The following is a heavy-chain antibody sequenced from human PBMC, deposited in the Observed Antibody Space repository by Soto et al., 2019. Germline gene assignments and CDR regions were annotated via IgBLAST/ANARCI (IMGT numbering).Heavy chain of an antibody. D-gene: IGHD1-7*01. CDR3: ARGITVTHYYYYGMDV. Sequence: GVSVEVSCKASGYTVTGYYMYGVRHAPGQGLEWMGWINPNSGGTNYAQKCQGWVTMTRDTSISTAYMELSRLRSDDTAVYYCARGITVTHYYYYGMDVWGQGTTVTVS. J-gene: IGHJ6*02. V-gene: IGHV1-2*04. CDR2: INPNSGGT. CDR1: GYTVTGYY.